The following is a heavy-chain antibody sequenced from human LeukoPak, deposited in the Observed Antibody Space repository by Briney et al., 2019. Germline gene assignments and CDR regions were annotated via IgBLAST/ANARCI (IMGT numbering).Heavy chain of an antibody. Sequence: GRSLRLSCAASGFTVSSNYMSWVRQAPGKGLEWVSVIYSGGSTYYADSVKGRFTISRDNSKNTLYLQMNSLRAEDTAVYYCARDDDLGEPMDVWGQGTTVTVSS. CDR3: ARDDDLGEPMDV. CDR2: IYSGGST. D-gene: IGHD4-17*01. J-gene: IGHJ6*02. V-gene: IGHV3-66*01. CDR1: GFTVSSNY.